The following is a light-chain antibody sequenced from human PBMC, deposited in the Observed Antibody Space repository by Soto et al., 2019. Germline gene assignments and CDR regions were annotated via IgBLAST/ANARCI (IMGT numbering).Light chain of an antibody. CDR2: GAS. Sequence: EIVLTQSPGTLSLSPGERATLSCRASQSVSSSHLAWYQQKPGQAPRLLIYGASSRASGIPDRFRGGGSGTDFTLTIRRLEPEDSAVYYCQQYRSSSTWTFGQGTKVDIK. V-gene: IGKV3-20*01. CDR1: QSVSSSH. J-gene: IGKJ1*01. CDR3: QQYRSSSTWT.